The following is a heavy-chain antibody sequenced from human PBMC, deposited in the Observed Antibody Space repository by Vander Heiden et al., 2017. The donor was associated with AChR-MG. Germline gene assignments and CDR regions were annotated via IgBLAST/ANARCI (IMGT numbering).Heavy chain of an antibody. J-gene: IGHJ3*01. D-gene: IGHD2-21*01. CDR2: SRSKANRFTT. CDR3: ARGHNAFDA. V-gene: IGHV3-72*01. CDR1: GFTLRDHS. Sequence: VQLVESGGGLVQPGGSLRLSCAVSGFTLRDHSMDWVRQAPGKGLEWVGRSRSKANRFTTEYAASVKGRFTISRDDSKNSLELQMNSLKIEDTAVYYCARGHNAFDAWGQGTMVTVSS.